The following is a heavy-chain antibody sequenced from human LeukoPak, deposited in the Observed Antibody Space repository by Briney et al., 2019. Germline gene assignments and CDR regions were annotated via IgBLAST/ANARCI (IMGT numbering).Heavy chain of an antibody. CDR3: TRDRGYEILTGYLNDAFDI. Sequence: DSLKGRFTISRDNAKNFLYLQMNSLRAEDTAIYFCTRDRGYEILTGYLNDAFDIWGQGTMVTVSS. D-gene: IGHD3-9*01. V-gene: IGHV3-7*04. J-gene: IGHJ3*02.